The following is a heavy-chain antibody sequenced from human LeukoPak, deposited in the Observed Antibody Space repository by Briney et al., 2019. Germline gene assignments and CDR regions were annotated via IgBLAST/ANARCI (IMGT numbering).Heavy chain of an antibody. Sequence: PGGSLRLSCAASGFTFTTHAMSWVRQAPGKGLEWVSGISAFGGSTYYADSVKGRFTISKDKSKNTLFLQMNGLRAEDTAVYFCAKAIVAAGFSYYYYAMDVWGHGATVIVSS. CDR2: ISAFGGST. V-gene: IGHV3-23*01. CDR1: GFTFTTHA. CDR3: AKAIVAAGFSYYYYAMDV. J-gene: IGHJ6*02. D-gene: IGHD6-13*01.